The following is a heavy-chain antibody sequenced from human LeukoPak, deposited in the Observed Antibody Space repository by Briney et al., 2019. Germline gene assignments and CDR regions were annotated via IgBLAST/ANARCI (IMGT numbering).Heavy chain of an antibody. J-gene: IGHJ3*02. Sequence: GGSLRLSCAASGFTFSGYWMHWARQSPRKGLVWVSCINGDGSDTRYADSVKGRFTISRDNAKNSLYLQMNSLRAEDMALYYCAKGQGEIMANAFDIWGQGTMVTVSS. CDR1: GFTFSGYW. CDR2: INGDGSDT. D-gene: IGHD2-8*01. CDR3: AKGQGEIMANAFDI. V-gene: IGHV3-74*01.